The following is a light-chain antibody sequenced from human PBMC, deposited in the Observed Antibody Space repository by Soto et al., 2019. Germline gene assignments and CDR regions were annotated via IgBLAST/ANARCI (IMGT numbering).Light chain of an antibody. CDR3: QQYGSSLT. CDR1: QSVSRY. V-gene: IGKV3-20*01. J-gene: IGKJ4*01. CDR2: DAS. Sequence: EIVLTQSPATLSLSPGERATLSCRASQSVSRYLAWYQHKVGQAPRLLIYDASSRATGIPARFSGSGSGTDFTLTISRLEPEDFAVYYCQQYGSSLTFGGGTKVDIK.